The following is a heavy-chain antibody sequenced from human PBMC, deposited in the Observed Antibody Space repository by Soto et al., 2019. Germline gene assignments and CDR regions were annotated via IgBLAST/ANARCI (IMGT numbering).Heavy chain of an antibody. CDR2: ISYDGSNK. CDR1: GFTFSSYG. V-gene: IGHV3-30*18. J-gene: IGHJ6*02. CDR3: AKDRRDYYGSGSYYNFYYYYGMDV. D-gene: IGHD3-10*01. Sequence: GGSLSLSCAASGFTFSSYGMHWVRQAPGKGLEWVAVISYDGSNKYYADSVKGRFTISRDNSKNTLYLQMNSLRAEDTAVYYCAKDRRDYYGSGSYYNFYYYYGMDVWGQGTTVTVSS.